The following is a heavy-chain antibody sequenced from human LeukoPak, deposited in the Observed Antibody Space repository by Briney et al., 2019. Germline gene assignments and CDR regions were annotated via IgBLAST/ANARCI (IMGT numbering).Heavy chain of an antibody. Sequence: SETLSLTCAVYGGSFSGYYWSWIRQPPGKGLEWIGEINHSGSTNYNPSLKSRVAISVDTSKNQFSLKLSSVIAADTAVYYCARSEAVADPPPDVWGQGTTVTVSS. CDR1: GGSFSGYY. CDR3: ARSEAVADPPPDV. V-gene: IGHV4-34*01. CDR2: INHSGST. D-gene: IGHD6-19*01. J-gene: IGHJ6*02.